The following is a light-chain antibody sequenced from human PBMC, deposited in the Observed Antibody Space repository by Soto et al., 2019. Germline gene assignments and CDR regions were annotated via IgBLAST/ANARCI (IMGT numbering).Light chain of an antibody. CDR3: QQRSNWTPFTA. V-gene: IGKV3-11*01. J-gene: IGKJ5*01. CDR1: QSVSSY. CDR2: DAS. Sequence: IRLRESLSTVAVSSKERATLSCRAIQSVSSYLAWYQQKPGQAPRLLIYDASNRATGIPARFSGSGSGTDFTITRRSLEPEDCVGFPGQQRSNWTPFTAFGQGTRLEIK.